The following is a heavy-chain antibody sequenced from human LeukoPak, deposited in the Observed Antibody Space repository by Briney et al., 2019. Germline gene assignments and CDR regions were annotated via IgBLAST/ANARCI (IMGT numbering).Heavy chain of an antibody. J-gene: IGHJ3*01. CDR2: LSYGGTNK. D-gene: IGHD3-3*01. V-gene: IGHV3-30-3*01. CDR3: ARDRSGYANDAFDF. CDR1: GFTFSDYA. Sequence: PGGSLRLSCAASGFTFSDYAMSWVRQAPGKGLEWVAVLSYGGTNKYYADSVKGRFTISRDNSKNTMFLQMNSLRAEDTAVYHCARDRSGYANDAFDFWGQGTMVTVSS.